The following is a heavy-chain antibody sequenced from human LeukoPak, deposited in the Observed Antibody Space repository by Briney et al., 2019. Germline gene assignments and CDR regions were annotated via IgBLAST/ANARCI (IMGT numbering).Heavy chain of an antibody. CDR1: GFTFNVYG. CDR3: ARAVGLFDY. J-gene: IGHJ4*02. Sequence: PGGSLRLSCAASGFTFNVYGIHWVRQAPGKGLEWVAVIWNDGSNKYYADSVKGRFTISRDNSKDTLYLQMNSLRVEDTAVYYCARAVGLFDYWGQGTLVTVSS. V-gene: IGHV3-33*01. D-gene: IGHD3-16*01. CDR2: IWNDGSNK.